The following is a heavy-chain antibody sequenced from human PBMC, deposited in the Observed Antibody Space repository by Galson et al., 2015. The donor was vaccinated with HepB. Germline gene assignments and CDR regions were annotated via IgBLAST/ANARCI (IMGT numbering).Heavy chain of an antibody. CDR2: IIPIFGTA. CDR3: ASSAHYDSGSYVYYYYYMDV. J-gene: IGHJ6*03. Sequence: SVKVSCKASGGTFSRYAISWVRQAPGQGLEWMGGIIPIFGTANYAQKFQGRVTITADESTSTAYMELSSLRSEDTAVYYCASSAHYDSGSYVYYYYYMDVWGKGTTVTVSS. CDR1: GGTFSRYA. V-gene: IGHV1-69*13. D-gene: IGHD3-10*01.